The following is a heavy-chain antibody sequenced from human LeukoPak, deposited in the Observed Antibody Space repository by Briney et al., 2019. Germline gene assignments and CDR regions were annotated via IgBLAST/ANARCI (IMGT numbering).Heavy chain of an antibody. CDR2: INPSGGST. CDR3: ARDYRYSSGWYVSYYYYGMDV. Sequence: ASVTVSCKASGYTFTSYYMHWVRQAPGQGLEWMGIINPSGGSTSYAQKFQGRVTMTRDTSTSTVYMELSSLRSEDTAVYYCARDYRYSSGWYVSYYYYGMDVWGQGTTVTVSS. J-gene: IGHJ6*02. V-gene: IGHV1-46*01. CDR1: GYTFTSYY. D-gene: IGHD6-19*01.